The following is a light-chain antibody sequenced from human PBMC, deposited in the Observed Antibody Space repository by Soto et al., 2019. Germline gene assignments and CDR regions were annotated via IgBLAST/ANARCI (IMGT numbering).Light chain of an antibody. CDR1: SSDVGGYNS. CDR2: DVS. J-gene: IGLJ2*01. Sequence: QSALTQPASVSGSPGQSITISCTGTSSDVGGYNSVSWYQQRPGKAPKLMIYDVSSRPSGVSNRFSGSKSGNTASLTISGLQAEDEADYYCSSYTSSSTLVFGGGTKLTVL. CDR3: SSYTSSSTLV. V-gene: IGLV2-14*01.